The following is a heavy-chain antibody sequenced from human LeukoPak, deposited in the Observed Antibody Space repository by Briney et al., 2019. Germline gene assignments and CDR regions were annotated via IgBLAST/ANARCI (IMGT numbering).Heavy chain of an antibody. J-gene: IGHJ4*02. CDR2: INHSGST. CDR1: GGSFSGYY. D-gene: IGHD3-22*01. CDR3: ARLGSGHARYYDSSGYYYRDY. V-gene: IGHV4-34*01. Sequence: PSETLSLTCAVYGGSFSGYYWSWIRQPPGKGLEWIGEINHSGSTNYNPSLKSRVTISVDTSKNQFSLKLSSVTAADTAVYYCARLGSGHARYYDSSGYYYRDYWGQGTLVTVSS.